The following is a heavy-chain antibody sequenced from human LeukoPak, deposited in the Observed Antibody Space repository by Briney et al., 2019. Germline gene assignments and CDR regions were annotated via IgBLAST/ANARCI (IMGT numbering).Heavy chain of an antibody. CDR3: ARVAVIAAAGTFDY. CDR1: GFSFSDYS. CDR2: RSSSSYT. V-gene: IGHV3-11*06. Sequence: GGSLRLSCAASGFSFSDYSMSWIRQAPGKGLECISYRSSSSYTNYADSVKGRFTISRDNAKNSLYLQMNSLRAEDTAVYYCARVAVIAAAGTFDYWGQGTLVTVSS. J-gene: IGHJ4*02. D-gene: IGHD6-13*01.